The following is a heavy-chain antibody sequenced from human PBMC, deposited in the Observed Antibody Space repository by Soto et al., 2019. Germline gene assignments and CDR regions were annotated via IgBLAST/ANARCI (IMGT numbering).Heavy chain of an antibody. CDR1: GFTFSSYG. J-gene: IGHJ4*02. CDR2: TSYDGRNK. V-gene: IGHV3-30*03. Sequence: QVQLVESGGGVVQPGRSLRLSCAASGFTFSSYGMHWVRQAPGKGLDWVAVTSYDGRNKYYADFVKGRFTISRDNSKNTLYLQMNSLRAEDTAVYYCARDIWSSFDYGIDYWGQGTLVTVSS. CDR3: ARDIWSSFDYGIDY. D-gene: IGHD3-3*01.